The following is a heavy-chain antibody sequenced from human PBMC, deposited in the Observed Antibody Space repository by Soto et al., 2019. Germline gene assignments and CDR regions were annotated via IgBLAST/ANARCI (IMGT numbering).Heavy chain of an antibody. CDR1: GGTFSTYP. V-gene: IGHV1-69*04. CDR3: ARDQVGASSFDY. D-gene: IGHD1-26*01. J-gene: IGHJ4*02. Sequence: SVKVSCKASGGTFSTYPISWVRQAPGHGLEWMGRIIPSPARTIYSRKFRGRVTLTAEKSTQTVYMTLSSLTTEDSGVYYCARDQVGASSFDYWGQGTRVTVSS. CDR2: IIPSPART.